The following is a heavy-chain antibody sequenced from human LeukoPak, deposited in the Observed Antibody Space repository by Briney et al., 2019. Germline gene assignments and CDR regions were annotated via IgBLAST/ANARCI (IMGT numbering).Heavy chain of an antibody. D-gene: IGHD3-10*01. Sequence: SETLSLTCTVSGGSINTVTYYWGWIRQPPGKGLEWIGSIYYSGSTHNNASLEGRVTISVDTSKNQFSLKLTSVTAADTAVYYCASLRYYGSADWGQGTLVTVSS. CDR3: ASLRYYGSAD. V-gene: IGHV4-39*01. CDR2: IYYSGST. J-gene: IGHJ4*02. CDR1: GGSINTVTYY.